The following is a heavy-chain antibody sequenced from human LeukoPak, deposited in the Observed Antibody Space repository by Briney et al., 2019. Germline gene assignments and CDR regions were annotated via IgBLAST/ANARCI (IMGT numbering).Heavy chain of an antibody. CDR2: MNPNSGNT. CDR1: GYTFTSYD. CDR3: ARAHYYGSGSYAGWFDP. J-gene: IGHJ5*02. D-gene: IGHD3-10*01. V-gene: IGHV1-8*01. Sequence: ASVKVSCKASGYTFTSYDINWVRQATGQGLEWMGWMNPNSGNTGYAQKFHGRVTMTRNTSISTAYMELSSLRSEDTAVYYCARAHYYGSGSYAGWFDPWGQGTLVTVSS.